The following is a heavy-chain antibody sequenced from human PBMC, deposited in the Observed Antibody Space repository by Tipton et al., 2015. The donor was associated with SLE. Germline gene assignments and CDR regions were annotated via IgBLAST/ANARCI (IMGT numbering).Heavy chain of an antibody. CDR1: SSGSYY. J-gene: IGHJ4*02. V-gene: IGHV3-7*01. CDR3: ARDGAAHGFDY. CDR2: IKQDGSEK. D-gene: IGHD6-6*01. Sequence: SSGSYYWSWVRQAPGKGLEWVANIKQDGSEKYYVDSVKGRFTISRDNAKNSLYLQMNSLRAEDTAVYYCARDGAAHGFDYWGQGTLVTVSS.